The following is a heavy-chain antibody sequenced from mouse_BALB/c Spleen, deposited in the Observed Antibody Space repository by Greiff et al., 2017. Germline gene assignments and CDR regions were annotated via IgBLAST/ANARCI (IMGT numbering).Heavy chain of an antibody. CDR3: ARDRAYGNYWYFDV. V-gene: IGHV5-4*02. CDR1: GFTFSDYY. D-gene: IGHD2-1*01. J-gene: IGHJ1*01. Sequence: EVKLMESGGGLVKPGGSLKLSCAASGFTFSDYYMYWVRQTPEKRLEWVATISDGGSYTYYPDSVKGRFTISRDNSKNNLYLQMSSLKSEDTAMYYCARDRAYGNYWYFDVWGAGTTVTVSS. CDR2: ISDGGSYT.